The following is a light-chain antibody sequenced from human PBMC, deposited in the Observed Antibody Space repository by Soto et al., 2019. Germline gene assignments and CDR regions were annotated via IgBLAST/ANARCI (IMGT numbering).Light chain of an antibody. CDR2: LGS. J-gene: IGKJ2*01. V-gene: IGKV2-28*01. CDR1: QSLLHSNGYNY. Sequence: DIVMTQSPLSLPVTPGEPASISCRSSQSLLHSNGYNYLDWYLQKAGQSPQLLIYLGSNRASGVHGKFSGSGSGTDFTLKINRVEAEDVWVYYCMEGLPTPKTFGQGTKLEIK. CDR3: MEGLPTPKT.